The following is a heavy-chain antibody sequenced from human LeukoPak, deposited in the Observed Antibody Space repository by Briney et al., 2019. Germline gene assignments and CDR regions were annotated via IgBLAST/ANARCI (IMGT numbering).Heavy chain of an antibody. V-gene: IGHV3-23*01. D-gene: IGHD5-12*01. CDR2: ISGSGGST. CDR1: GFTFSSYA. Sequence: GGSLRLSCAASGFTFSSYAMSWVRQAPGKGLEWVSAISGSGGSTYYADSVKGRFTISRDNSKNTLYLQMNSLRAEDTAVYYCARDFGFSGWTTWGQGALVTVSS. J-gene: IGHJ5*02. CDR3: ARDFGFSGWTT.